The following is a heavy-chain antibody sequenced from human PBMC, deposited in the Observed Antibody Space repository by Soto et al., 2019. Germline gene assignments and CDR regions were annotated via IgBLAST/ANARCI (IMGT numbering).Heavy chain of an antibody. CDR3: ARVLVFYGGFDP. J-gene: IGHJ5*02. D-gene: IGHD2-21*02. CDR1: GFTFSSYW. CDR2: ISSSGSTI. V-gene: IGHV3-11*01. Sequence: GRSLRLSCAASGFTFSSYWMSWIRQAPGKGLEWLSYISSSGSTIYYADSVKGRFTISRDNAKNSLYLQMNSLRAEDTAVYYCARVLVFYGGFDPWGQGTLVTVSS.